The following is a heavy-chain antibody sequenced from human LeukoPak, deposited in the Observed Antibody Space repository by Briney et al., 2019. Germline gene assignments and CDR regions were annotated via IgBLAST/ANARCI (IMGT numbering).Heavy chain of an antibody. CDR1: GYTFTSYY. D-gene: IGHD3-22*01. J-gene: IGHJ4*02. CDR2: INPSGGST. V-gene: IGHV1-46*01. CDR3: ARDNLPRHNYYDSSGYYYHY. Sequence: ASVKVSCKASGYTFTSYYKHWVRQAPGQGLEWMGIINPSGGSTSYAQKFQGRVTMTRDTSTSTVYMELSSLRSEDTAVYYCARDNLPRHNYYDSSGYYYHYWGQGTLVTVSS.